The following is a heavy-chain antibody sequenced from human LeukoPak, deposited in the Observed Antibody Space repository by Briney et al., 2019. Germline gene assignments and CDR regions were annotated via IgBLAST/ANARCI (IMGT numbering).Heavy chain of an antibody. D-gene: IGHD6-19*01. V-gene: IGHV3-30*02. CDR3: AKVGFGWYQIDY. Sequence: GGSLRPSCATSGFTLSIYGMHWVRQAPGKGLESVAFIRYDGTSQYYTDSVKGRFTISRDNSMNTMYLQMNSLRVEDTAVYYCAKVGFGWYQIDYWGQGTLVTVSS. J-gene: IGHJ4*02. CDR1: GFTLSIYG. CDR2: IRYDGTSQ.